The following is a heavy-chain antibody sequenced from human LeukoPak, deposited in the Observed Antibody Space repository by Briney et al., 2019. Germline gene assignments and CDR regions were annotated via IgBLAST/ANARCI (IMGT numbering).Heavy chain of an antibody. V-gene: IGHV3-48*03. CDR3: ARVRAYCSSTSCYALYYYYYYMDV. CDR2: ISSSGSTI. J-gene: IGHJ6*03. Sequence: GGSLRLSCAASGFTFSSYEMNWVRQAPGKGLEWASYISSSGSTIYYADSVKGRFTISRDNAKNSLYLQMNSLRAEDTAVYYCARVRAYCSSTSCYALYYYYYYMDVWGKGTTVTISS. D-gene: IGHD2-2*01. CDR1: GFTFSSYE.